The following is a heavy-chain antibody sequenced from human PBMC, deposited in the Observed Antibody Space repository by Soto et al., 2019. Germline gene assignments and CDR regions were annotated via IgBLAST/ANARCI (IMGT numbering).Heavy chain of an antibody. CDR2: IIPIFGTA. CDR1: GGTFSSYA. D-gene: IGHD4-17*01. Sequence: QVQLVQSGAEVKKPGSSVKVSCKASGGTFSSYAIGWVRQAPGQGLEWMGGIIPIFGTANYAQKFQGRVTITADESTSKAYMQLSSLRSEDTAVYYCARGIDYGDYYYGMDVWGQGTTVTVSS. V-gene: IGHV1-69*01. CDR3: ARGIDYGDYYYGMDV. J-gene: IGHJ6*02.